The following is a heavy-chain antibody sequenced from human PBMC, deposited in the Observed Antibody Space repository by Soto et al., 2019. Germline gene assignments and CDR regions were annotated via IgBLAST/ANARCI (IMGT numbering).Heavy chain of an antibody. Sequence: PSETLSLTCAVYGGSFSNYYWTWIRQPPGKGLEWIADINHSRSTNYSPSLKSRVTISIDTSNKQFSLKLSSVTAADTAVYYCARGLLTRPVDPGGQGTV. J-gene: IGHJ5*02. CDR1: GGSFSNYY. CDR2: INHSRST. V-gene: IGHV4-34*01. CDR3: ARGLLTRPVDP.